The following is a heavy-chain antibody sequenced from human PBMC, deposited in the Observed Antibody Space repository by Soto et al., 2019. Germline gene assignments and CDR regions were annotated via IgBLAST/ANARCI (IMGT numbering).Heavy chain of an antibody. J-gene: IGHJ6*02. Sequence: GSLRLSCAASVFTFSNYGMHWVRQAPGKGLEWVAIISYDGRDKYYTDSVKGRFTISRDNSNSTLYLQMNSLRAEDTAMYYCTKTIYSNYPTYYYYYGLDVWGRGTTVTVSS. V-gene: IGHV3-30*18. CDR3: TKTIYSNYPTYYYYYGLDV. CDR1: VFTFSNYG. CDR2: ISYDGRDK. D-gene: IGHD4-4*01.